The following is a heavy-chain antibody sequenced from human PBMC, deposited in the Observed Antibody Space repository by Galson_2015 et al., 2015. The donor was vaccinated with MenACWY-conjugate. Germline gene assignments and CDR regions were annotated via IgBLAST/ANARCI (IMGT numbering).Heavy chain of an antibody. CDR2: IKSKTDGGTT. J-gene: IGHJ4*02. Sequence: SLRLSCAASGLTFSNAWMSWVRQAPGKGLEWVGRIKSKTDGGTTDYAAPVKGRFTISRDDSENTVYLQMNSLKTEDTALYYCTTDVPSPFDYWGQGTLVTVSS. V-gene: IGHV3-15*01. CDR3: TTDVPSPFDY. CDR1: GLTFSNAW.